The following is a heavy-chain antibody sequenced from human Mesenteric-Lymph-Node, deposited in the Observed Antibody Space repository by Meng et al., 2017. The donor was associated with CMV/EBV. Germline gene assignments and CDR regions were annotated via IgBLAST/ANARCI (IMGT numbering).Heavy chain of an antibody. CDR1: GFTFSNYW. J-gene: IGHJ4*02. CDR3: ARGFWV. D-gene: IGHD3-16*01. V-gene: IGHV3-7*01. CDR2: IKQDGSEK. Sequence: GGSLRLSCTDSGFTFSNYWMTWVRQAPGKGLEWVANIKQDGSEKYYVDSVRGRFTISRDNAKNTLYLQMNSLRAEDTAAYYCARGFWVWGQGTLVTVSS.